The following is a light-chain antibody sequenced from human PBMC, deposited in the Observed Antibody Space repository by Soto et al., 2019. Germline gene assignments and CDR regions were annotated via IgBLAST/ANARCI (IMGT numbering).Light chain of an antibody. CDR3: QQYNNWPPIT. J-gene: IGKJ5*01. CDR2: GAS. Sequence: EIVFTQFSRTPSLSPGERAPPSCRASQTVRNNYLAWYQQKPGQAPRLLIYGASTRATGIPARFSGSGSGTEFTLTISSLQSEDFAVYYCQQYNNWPPITFGQGTRLEIK. V-gene: IGKV3-15*01. CDR1: QTVRNN.